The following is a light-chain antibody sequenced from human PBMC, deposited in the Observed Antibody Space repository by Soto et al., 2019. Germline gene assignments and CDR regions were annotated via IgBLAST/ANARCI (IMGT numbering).Light chain of an antibody. V-gene: IGKV3-20*01. CDR3: QQYGTSPWT. CDR1: QSISSNY. J-gene: IGKJ1*01. CDR2: GAF. Sequence: EIVLTQSPGTLSLSPGGRATLSCRASQSISSNYLAWYQQKPGQAPRLLIYGAFSRAVGIPDNFSGSGSGTDFTLTIYRLEPEDFAVYYCQQYGTSPWTFGQGTKVEIK.